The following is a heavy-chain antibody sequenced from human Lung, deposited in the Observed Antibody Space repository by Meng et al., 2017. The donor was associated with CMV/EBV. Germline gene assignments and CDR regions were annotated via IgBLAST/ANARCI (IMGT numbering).Heavy chain of an antibody. V-gene: IGHV4-39*01. CDR3: ASPLGILGIVDL. J-gene: IGHJ2*01. Sequence: RPLEEAGPGWVKPSDTLSLTCTGSGGSISSSSYYWGWIRQPPGKGLEWIGSIYYSGSTYYNPSLKSRVTISVDTSKNQFSLKLSSVTAADTAVYYCASPLGILGIVDLWGRGTLVTVSS. D-gene: IGHD7-27*01. CDR2: IYYSGST. CDR1: GGSISSSSYY.